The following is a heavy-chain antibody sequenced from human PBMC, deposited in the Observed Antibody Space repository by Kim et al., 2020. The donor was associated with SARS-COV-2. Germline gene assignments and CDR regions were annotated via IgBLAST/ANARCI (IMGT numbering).Heavy chain of an antibody. Sequence: GGSLRLSCAASGFTFSSYGMHWVRQAPGKGLEWVAVISYDGSNKYDADSVKGRFTISRDNSKNTLYLQMNSLRAEDTAVYYCAKEEGSGYSSGWTYYYYGMDVGGQGTTVTVSS. CDR2: ISYDGSNK. J-gene: IGHJ6*02. V-gene: IGHV3-30*18. D-gene: IGHD6-19*01. CDR3: AKEEGSGYSSGWTYYYYGMDV. CDR1: GFTFSSYG.